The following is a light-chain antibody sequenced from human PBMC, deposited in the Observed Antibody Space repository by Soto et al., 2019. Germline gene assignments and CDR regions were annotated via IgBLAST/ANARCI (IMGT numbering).Light chain of an antibody. CDR1: QSVSNDF. J-gene: IGKJ1*01. CDR2: GAP. Sequence: EIVLTQSPGILSLSPGEGATLSCRASQSVSNDFLAWYQQKPGQAPRLLIYGAPTRATGIPARFSGSGSGTEFTLTISSLQPDDFATYYCQHYNSYSEAFGQGTKVDIK. V-gene: IGKV3-15*01. CDR3: QHYNSYSEA.